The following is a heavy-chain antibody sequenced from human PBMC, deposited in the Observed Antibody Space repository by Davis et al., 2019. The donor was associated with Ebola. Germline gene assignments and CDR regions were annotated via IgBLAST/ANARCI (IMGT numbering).Heavy chain of an antibody. V-gene: IGHV3-53*01. CDR1: GFSVSTKY. Sequence: GESLKISCAASGFSVSTKYMNWVRQAPGKGLQWVSIMYSGGTTYYADSVKGRFTISRDSSKNTVYLQMNSLRAEDTAVYYCARDAGTNGNAYHDAFDIWGQGTTVTVSS. CDR2: MYSGGTT. D-gene: IGHD2-8*01. CDR3: ARDAGTNGNAYHDAFDI. J-gene: IGHJ3*02.